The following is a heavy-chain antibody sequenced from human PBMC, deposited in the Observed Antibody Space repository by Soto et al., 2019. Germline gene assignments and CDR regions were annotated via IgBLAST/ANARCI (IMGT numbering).Heavy chain of an antibody. J-gene: IGHJ5*02. Sequence: ASVKVSCKASGYTFTSYAMHWVRQAPGQRLEWMGWINAGNGNTKYSQKFQGRVTITRDTSASTAYMELSSLRSEDTAVYYCARVFGGSGSYLNWFDPWGQGTLVTVSS. CDR3: ARVFGGSGSYLNWFDP. CDR2: INAGNGNT. CDR1: GYTFTSYA. D-gene: IGHD1-26*01. V-gene: IGHV1-3*01.